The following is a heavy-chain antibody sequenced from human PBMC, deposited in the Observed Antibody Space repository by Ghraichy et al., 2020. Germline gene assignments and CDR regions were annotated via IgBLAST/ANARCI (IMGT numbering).Heavy chain of an antibody. CDR3: ALVYCSGGSCYSPNDAFDI. CDR1: GGSISSSSYY. V-gene: IGHV4-39*01. D-gene: IGHD2-15*01. CDR2: IYYSGST. Sequence: SETLSLTCTVSGGSISSSSYYWGWIRQPPGKGLEWIGSIYYSGSTYYNPSLKSRVTISVDTSKNQFSLKLSSVTAADTAVYYCALVYCSGGSCYSPNDAFDIWGQGTMVTVSS. J-gene: IGHJ3*02.